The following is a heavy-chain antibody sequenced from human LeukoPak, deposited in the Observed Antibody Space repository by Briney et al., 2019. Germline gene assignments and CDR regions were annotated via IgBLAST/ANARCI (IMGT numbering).Heavy chain of an antibody. CDR3: ARTCSSSSCYAIS. J-gene: IGHJ4*02. V-gene: IGHV1-18*01. CDR2: INTDNGNT. D-gene: IGHD2-15*01. Sequence: ASVKVSCKASGYTFTNYGINWVRQAPGQGPEWMGWINTDNGNTNNAQSLQGRITMTRDTSTSTACMELRSLRSDDTAVYYCARTCSSSSCYAISWGQGTLVTVSA. CDR1: GYTFTNYG.